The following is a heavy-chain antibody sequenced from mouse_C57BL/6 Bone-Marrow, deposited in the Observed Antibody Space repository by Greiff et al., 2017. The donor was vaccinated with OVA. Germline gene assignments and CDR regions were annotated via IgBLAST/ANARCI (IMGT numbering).Heavy chain of an antibody. CDR2: IDPNSGGT. V-gene: IGHV1-72*01. CDR1: GYTFTSYW. J-gene: IGHJ3*01. CDR3: ARGSYDGYLFAY. D-gene: IGHD2-3*01. Sequence: QVQLQQPGAELVKPGASVKLSCKASGYTFTSYWMHWVKQRPGRGLEWIGRIDPNSGGTKYNEKFKSKATLTVDKPSSTAYMQRSSLTSEDSAVYYCARGSYDGYLFAYWGQGTLVTVSA.